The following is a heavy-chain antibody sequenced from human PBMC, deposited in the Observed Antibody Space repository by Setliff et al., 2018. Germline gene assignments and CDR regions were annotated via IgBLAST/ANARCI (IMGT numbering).Heavy chain of an antibody. CDR2: INAGNGYT. V-gene: IGHV1-3*01. J-gene: IGHJ6*03. CDR1: GYPFTSNS. CDR3: AGGDFYYYFYMDV. Sequence: ASVNVSCKASGYPFTSNSMHWVRQAPGQRLEWMGWINAGNGYTKYSQKFQGRVTITRDTSATTACMELSSLRSEDTAIYYCAGGDFYYYFYMDVWGKGTTVTVSS.